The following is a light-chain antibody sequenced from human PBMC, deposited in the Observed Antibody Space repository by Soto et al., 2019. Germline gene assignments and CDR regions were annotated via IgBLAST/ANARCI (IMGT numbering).Light chain of an antibody. V-gene: IGKV3-20*01. J-gene: IGKJ2*01. Sequence: EVVLTQSPDTLSLSPGERATLSCRASQSVSSSHLAWYQQKPGPAPRLLIYGASDRATDIPDRFIGSGSGTDFTLTISRLEPEDFAVYYCQQYGTSPPKYTFGQVTKLEIK. CDR1: QSVSSSH. CDR3: QQYGTSPPKYT. CDR2: GAS.